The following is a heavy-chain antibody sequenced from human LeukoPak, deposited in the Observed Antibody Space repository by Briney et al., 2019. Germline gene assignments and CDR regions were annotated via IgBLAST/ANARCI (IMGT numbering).Heavy chain of an antibody. V-gene: IGHV4-31*03. D-gene: IGHD5-18*01. CDR3: VREDDTTMAFDS. CDR1: GGSITSGGYF. Sequence: SETLSLTCTVSGGSITSGGYFWTWIRQHPGKGLEWIGYIYYSGSTYYNPSLRSRVTISLDTSENQFSLKLSSVTAADTAVYYCVREDDTTMAFDSWGQGTLVTVSS. CDR2: IYYSGST. J-gene: IGHJ4*02.